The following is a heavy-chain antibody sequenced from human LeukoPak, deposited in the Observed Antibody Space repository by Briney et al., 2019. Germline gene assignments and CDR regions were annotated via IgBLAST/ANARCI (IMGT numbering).Heavy chain of an antibody. CDR1: GGSFSGYY. CDR2: INHSGST. V-gene: IGHV4-34*01. Sequence: SETLSLTCAVYGGSFSGYYWSWIRQPPGKGLEWIGEINHSGSTNYNPSLKSRVTISVDTSKNQFSLKLSSVTAADTAVYYCASRYSGRYFHSEYCQHWLRGRLITVSS. D-gene: IGHD1-26*01. J-gene: IGHJ1*01. CDR3: ASRYSGRYFHSEYCQH.